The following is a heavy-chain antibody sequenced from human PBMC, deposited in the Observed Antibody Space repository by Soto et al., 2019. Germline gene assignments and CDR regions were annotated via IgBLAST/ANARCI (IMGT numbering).Heavy chain of an antibody. CDR2: VHHGGNT. D-gene: IGHD3-22*01. V-gene: IGHV4-4*02. J-gene: IGHJ6*02. CDR1: GVSIISSKC. CDR3: ARHRLNFDSGGDYHHGMDV. Sequence: SETLSLTCAVSGVSIISSKCLMLFRHAPGKVLEWIGDVHHGGNTNYSPSLESRVSISIDKSKNFFSLKMWSVTAADTAVYFCARHRLNFDSGGDYHHGMDVWGQGTTVTVSS.